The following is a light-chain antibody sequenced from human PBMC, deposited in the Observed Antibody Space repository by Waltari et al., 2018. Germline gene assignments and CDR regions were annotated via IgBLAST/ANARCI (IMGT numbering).Light chain of an antibody. Sequence: QSALTQPVSVSGSPGQSITISCTGTISDVGGYNYVAWYQQHPGKAPKLLIYDVTNQPSGVSNRFSGSKSGNTASLTISGLQAEDEADYHCSSFTSSSTLVFGTGTKVTVL. J-gene: IGLJ1*01. CDR2: DVT. CDR3: SSFTSSSTLV. CDR1: ISDVGGYNY. V-gene: IGLV2-14*03.